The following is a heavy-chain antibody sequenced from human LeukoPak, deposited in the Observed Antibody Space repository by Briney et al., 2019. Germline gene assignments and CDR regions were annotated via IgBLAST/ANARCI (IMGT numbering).Heavy chain of an antibody. Sequence: GESLKISCKGSGFSFSSYWLGWVRQVPGKGLEWMGIIYPGGSDTRYSPSFQGHVTFSADKSIYTAYLQWSSLKASDTAMYYCARVGADYDILTGYDYWGQGTLVTVSS. CDR1: GFSFSSYW. J-gene: IGHJ4*02. CDR2: IYPGGSDT. D-gene: IGHD3-9*01. V-gene: IGHV5-51*01. CDR3: ARVGADYDILTGYDY.